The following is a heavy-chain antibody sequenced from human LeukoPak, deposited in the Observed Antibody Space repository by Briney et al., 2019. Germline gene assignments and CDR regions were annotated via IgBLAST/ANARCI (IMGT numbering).Heavy chain of an antibody. Sequence: GGTLRLSCAASRFIYSNYGMHWVRQAPGKGLEWVALIWYEGRDKYNANSVRGRFTVSRDNPKSTLYLQMNSLRAEDTAVYYCARDGNQYDISGYYPRENFQHWGQGTLVTVSS. D-gene: IGHD3-22*01. CDR1: RFIYSNYG. J-gene: IGHJ1*01. V-gene: IGHV3-33*01. CDR3: ARDGNQYDISGYYPRENFQH. CDR2: IWYEGRDK.